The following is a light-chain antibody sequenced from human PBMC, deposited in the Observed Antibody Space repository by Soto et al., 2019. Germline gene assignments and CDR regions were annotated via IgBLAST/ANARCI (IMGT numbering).Light chain of an antibody. V-gene: IGLV2-14*01. Sequence: QSALTQPASVSGSPGQSITISCTGTSSDVGGYNYVSWYQQHPGKAPKLMIYDVSNRPSGVSNRFSGSKSGNTASLTISGLQAEDEADYYCSSYTSISTYVVFGGWPKVTVL. CDR2: DVS. J-gene: IGLJ2*01. CDR1: SSDVGGYNY. CDR3: SSYTSISTYVV.